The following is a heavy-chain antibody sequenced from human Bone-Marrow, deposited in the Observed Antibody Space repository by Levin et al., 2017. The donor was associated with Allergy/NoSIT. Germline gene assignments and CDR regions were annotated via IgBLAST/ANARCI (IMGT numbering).Heavy chain of an antibody. CDR1: GFTFSSYW. V-gene: IGHV3-7*01. D-gene: IGHD4-17*01. Sequence: GESLKISCAASGFTFSSYWMSWVRQAPGKGLEWVANIKQDGSEKYYVDSVKGRFTISRDNAKNSLYLQMNSLRAEDTAVYYCARTVTTSFSDYWGQGTLVTVSS. J-gene: IGHJ4*02. CDR2: IKQDGSEK. CDR3: ARTVTTSFSDY.